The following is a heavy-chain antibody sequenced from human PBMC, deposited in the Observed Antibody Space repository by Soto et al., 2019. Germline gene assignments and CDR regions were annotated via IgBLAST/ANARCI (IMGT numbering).Heavy chain of an antibody. CDR2: ISGSGGST. V-gene: IGHV3-23*01. D-gene: IGHD1-7*01. Sequence: GGSLRLSCAASGFTFSSYAMIGVRQAPGKGLEWVSAISGSGGSTYYADSVKGRFTIPRDNSKNTLYLQMNSLRAEDTAVYYCANSRSITGTKYYGFDYWGQGTLVTVSS. J-gene: IGHJ4*02. CDR3: ANSRSITGTKYYGFDY. CDR1: GFTFSSYA.